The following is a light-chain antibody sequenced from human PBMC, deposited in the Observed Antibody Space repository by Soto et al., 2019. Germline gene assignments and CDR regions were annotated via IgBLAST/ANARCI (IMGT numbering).Light chain of an antibody. Sequence: QSVLTQPRSVSGSPGQSVTISCTGTSSDVGGYNYVSWYQQHPGKAPKLMIYDVSKQPSGVPDRFSGSKSGNTASLTISGLQAEDEADYYCCSYAGSYNVVFGGGTKLTVL. V-gene: IGLV2-11*01. CDR1: SSDVGGYNY. CDR3: CSYAGSYNVV. CDR2: DVS. J-gene: IGLJ2*01.